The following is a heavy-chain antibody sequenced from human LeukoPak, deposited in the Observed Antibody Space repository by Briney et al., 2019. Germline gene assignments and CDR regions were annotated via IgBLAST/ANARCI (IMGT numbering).Heavy chain of an antibody. CDR2: IYSGGST. D-gene: IGHD6-19*01. CDR1: GFTVSSNY. Sequence: PGGSLGLSCLASGFTVSSNYMSWVRQAPGKGLEWVSVIYSGGSTYHADSVKGRFTISRDNPKNTLYLQMNSLRAEDTALYYCARDDGSSGWYGYWGQGTLVTVSS. V-gene: IGHV3-53*01. J-gene: IGHJ4*02. CDR3: ARDDGSSGWYGY.